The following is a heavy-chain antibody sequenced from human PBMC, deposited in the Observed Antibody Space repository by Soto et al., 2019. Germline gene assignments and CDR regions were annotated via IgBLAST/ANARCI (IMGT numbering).Heavy chain of an antibody. D-gene: IGHD3-22*01. CDR2: IIPILGIA. V-gene: IGHV1-69*02. CDR3: ARAGVTMIVVVRNYYGMDV. Sequence: GASVKVSCKASGGTFSSYTISWVRQAPGQGLEWMGRIIPILGIANYAQKFQGRVTITADKSTSAAYMELSSLRSEDTAVYYCARAGVTMIVVVRNYYGMDVWGQGTTVTVSS. CDR1: GGTFSSYT. J-gene: IGHJ6*02.